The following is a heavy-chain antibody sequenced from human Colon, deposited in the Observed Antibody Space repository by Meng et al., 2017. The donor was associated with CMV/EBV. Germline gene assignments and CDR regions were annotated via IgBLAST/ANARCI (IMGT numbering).Heavy chain of an antibody. D-gene: IGHD1-1*01. V-gene: IGHV1-69*08. CDR2: IAPIFGTI. CDR1: VDIISRQT. J-gene: IGHJ4*02. Sequence: QVQLVKSGDEVRKPGSSVKVSCKTSVDIISRQTVSWVRQAPGQGLEWMGKIAPIFGTIKYAEKFQGRVTITADHPTSTVYMELISLRSDDTAVYYCARDWAWTHDYWGQGTLVTVSS. CDR3: ARDWAWTHDY.